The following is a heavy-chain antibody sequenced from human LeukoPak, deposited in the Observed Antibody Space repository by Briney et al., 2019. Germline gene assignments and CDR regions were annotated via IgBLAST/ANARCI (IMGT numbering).Heavy chain of an antibody. Sequence: SETLSLTCTVSGGXISSSSYYWGWIRRPPGKGLEWIGSIYYSGSTYYNPSLKSRVTISVDTSKNQFSLKLSSVTAADTAVYYCARQSVGIAAKPDWFDPWGQGTLVTVSS. D-gene: IGHD6-13*01. CDR1: GGXISSSSYY. V-gene: IGHV4-39*01. CDR2: IYYSGST. J-gene: IGHJ5*02. CDR3: ARQSVGIAAKPDWFDP.